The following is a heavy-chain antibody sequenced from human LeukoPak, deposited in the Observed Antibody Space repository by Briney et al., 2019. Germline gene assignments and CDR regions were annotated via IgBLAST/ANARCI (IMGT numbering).Heavy chain of an antibody. J-gene: IGHJ4*02. CDR2: TNPNSGGT. CDR3: ARVPPYYYDSSGYYFGY. D-gene: IGHD3-22*01. Sequence: ASVKVSCKASGYTFTGYYMHWVRQAPGQGLEWMGRTNPNSGGTNYAQKFQGRVTMTRDTSISTAYMELSRLRSDDTAVYYCARVPPYYYDSSGYYFGYWGQGTLVTVSS. V-gene: IGHV1-2*06. CDR1: GYTFTGYY.